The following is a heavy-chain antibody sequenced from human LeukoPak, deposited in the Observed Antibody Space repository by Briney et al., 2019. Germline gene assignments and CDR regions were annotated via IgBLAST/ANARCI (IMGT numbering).Heavy chain of an antibody. CDR3: AKDPYYDFWSGYYSGPSFDY. CDR1: GFSFSSYV. D-gene: IGHD3-3*01. CDR2: LHGSGGST. J-gene: IGHJ4*02. V-gene: IGHV3-23*01. Sequence: PGGSLRLSCAASGFSFSSYVKSCVRPAPGNELQWVSALHGSGGSTSYADSMQGRSTISRDNSKNTLYLQMNSLRAEDTAVYYCAKDPYYDFWSGYYSGPSFDYWGQGTLVTVSS.